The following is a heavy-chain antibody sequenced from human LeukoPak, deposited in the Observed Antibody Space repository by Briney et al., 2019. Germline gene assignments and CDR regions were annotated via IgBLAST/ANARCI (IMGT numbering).Heavy chain of an antibody. V-gene: IGHV3-23*01. Sequence: GGSLRLSCAASGFTFSSYAMSWVRQAPGKGLEWVSAISGSGGSTYYADSVKGRFTISRDNSKNTLYLQMNSLRAEDTAVYYCAKTLLYYYGSGSRFDYWGQGTLVTVSS. CDR1: GFTFSSYA. CDR3: AKTLLYYYGSGSRFDY. J-gene: IGHJ4*02. CDR2: ISGSGGST. D-gene: IGHD3-10*01.